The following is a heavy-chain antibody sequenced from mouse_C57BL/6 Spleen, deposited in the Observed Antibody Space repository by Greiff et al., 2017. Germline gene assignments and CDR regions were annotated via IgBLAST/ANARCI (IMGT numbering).Heavy chain of an antibody. CDR3: ARSESNDVLAY. CDR1: GYTFTSYW. V-gene: IGHV1-69*01. CDR2: IDPSDSYT. Sequence: QVQLQQPGAELVMPGASVKLSCKASGYTFTSYWMHWVKQRPGQGLEWIGEIDPSDSYTNYNQKFKGKSTLTVDKSSSTAYMQLSSLTSEDSAVYYCARSESNDVLAYWGQGTLVTVSA. D-gene: IGHD2-12*01. J-gene: IGHJ3*01.